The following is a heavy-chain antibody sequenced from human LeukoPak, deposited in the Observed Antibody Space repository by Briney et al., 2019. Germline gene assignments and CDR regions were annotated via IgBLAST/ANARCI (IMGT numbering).Heavy chain of an antibody. V-gene: IGHV4-59*12. CDR3: ARDPGVTLYYFDY. J-gene: IGHJ4*02. D-gene: IGHD4-11*01. CDR1: GGSISSYY. Sequence: SETLSLTCTVSGGSISSYYWSWIRQPPGKGLEWIGYIYYSGSTNYNPSLKSRVTISVDTSKNQFSLKLSSVTAADTAVYYCARDPGVTLYYFDYWGQGTLVTVSS. CDR2: IYYSGST.